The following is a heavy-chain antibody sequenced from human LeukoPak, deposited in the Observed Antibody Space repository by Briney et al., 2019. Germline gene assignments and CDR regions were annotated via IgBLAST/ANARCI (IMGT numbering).Heavy chain of an antibody. CDR2: INSDGSST. CDR1: GFTFSNYW. J-gene: IGHJ4*02. Sequence: PGGSLRLSCAASGFTFSNYWMHWVRQAPGKGLVWVPRINSDGSSTSYADSVKGRFTISRDNAKNTLYLQMNSLRAEDTAVYYCARGPYDYVWGSYRKRGYYIDYWGQGTLVTVSS. CDR3: ARGPYDYVWGSYRKRGYYIDY. V-gene: IGHV3-74*01. D-gene: IGHD3-16*02.